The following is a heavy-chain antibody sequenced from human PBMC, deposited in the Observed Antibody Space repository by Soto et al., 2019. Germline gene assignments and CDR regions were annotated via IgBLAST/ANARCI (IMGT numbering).Heavy chain of an antibody. CDR1: GGSISSGGYS. CDR3: AGITYCGGDCYRGFDP. J-gene: IGHJ5*02. Sequence: QLQLQESGSGLVKPSQTLSLTCTVSGGSISSGGYSWSWIRQPPGKGLEWIGYIYHGSTYYNPSLKSRVPISVDRSKNQFSLKLSSVTAADTAVYYCAGITYCGGDCYRGFDPWGQGTLVTVSS. V-gene: IGHV4-30-2*01. D-gene: IGHD2-21*02. CDR2: IYHGST.